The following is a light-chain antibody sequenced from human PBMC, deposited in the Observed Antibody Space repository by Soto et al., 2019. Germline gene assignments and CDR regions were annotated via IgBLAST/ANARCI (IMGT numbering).Light chain of an antibody. CDR2: DAS. CDR1: QHISTY. J-gene: IGKJ3*01. Sequence: DIQMTQSPSSLSASVGDRVTITCQASQHISTYLNWFQQKPGKAPELLIYDASNLVPGVPSRFSGSGSGTDFTFTISSLQHEDIATYSWQQYDDLPPTFGPGTKVDIK. V-gene: IGKV1-33*01. CDR3: QQYDDLPPT.